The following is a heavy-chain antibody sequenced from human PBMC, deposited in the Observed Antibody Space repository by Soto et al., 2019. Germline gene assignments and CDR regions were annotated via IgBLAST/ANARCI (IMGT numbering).Heavy chain of an antibody. CDR3: ASFPIAAAGTRREY. CDR1: GGSFSGYY. V-gene: IGHV4-34*01. Sequence: SETLSLTCAVYGGSFSGYYWSWIRQPPGKGLEWIGEINHSGSTNYNPSLKSRVTISVETSKNQFSLNLSSVSAADTAVEYCASFPIAAAGTRREYWGQGTLVTVSS. CDR2: INHSGST. D-gene: IGHD6-13*01. J-gene: IGHJ4*02.